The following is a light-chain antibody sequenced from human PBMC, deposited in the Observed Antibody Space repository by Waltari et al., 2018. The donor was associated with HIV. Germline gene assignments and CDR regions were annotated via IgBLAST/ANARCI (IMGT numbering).Light chain of an antibody. J-gene: IGKJ4*01. CDR1: QSLSIY. Sequence: LFTQSPVTLSLSPGESSTLSCRDSQSLSIYLAWYQQKPGQPPKLLIYDASKRATGIPARFSGSGSGTDFTLTISSLEPEDFAVYYCQERTNWVSFGGGTRVEIK. CDR3: QERTNWVS. V-gene: IGKV3-11*01. CDR2: DAS.